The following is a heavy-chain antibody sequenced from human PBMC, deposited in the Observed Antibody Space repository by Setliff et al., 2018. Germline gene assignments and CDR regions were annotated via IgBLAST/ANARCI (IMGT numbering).Heavy chain of an antibody. Sequence: SETLSLTCTVSDGSISSGGYYWSWIRQHPGKGLEWIGYIYYSESTYYNPSLKSRVTISVDTSKNQFSLKLSSVTAADTAVYYCARVPRFTDTRNAFDIWGQGTMVTVSS. CDR1: DGSISSGGYY. D-gene: IGHD5-18*01. J-gene: IGHJ3*02. CDR2: IYYSEST. CDR3: ARVPRFTDTRNAFDI. V-gene: IGHV4-31*03.